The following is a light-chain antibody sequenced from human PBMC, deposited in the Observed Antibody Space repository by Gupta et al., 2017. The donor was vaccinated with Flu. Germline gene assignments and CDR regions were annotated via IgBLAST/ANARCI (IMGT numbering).Light chain of an antibody. CDR1: SSNIVACYD. CDR3: QSDDSSLSGSV. J-gene: IGLJ3*02. Sequence: QSVPTQPPSVSGAPGQRVTISCPGSSSNIVACYDVHWYQQLPGTAPKLLIYENSNRPSGVPDRFSGSKSGASASLAITGLQAEDEADYHCQSDDSSLSGSVFGGGTKLTVL. CDR2: ENS. V-gene: IGLV1-40*01.